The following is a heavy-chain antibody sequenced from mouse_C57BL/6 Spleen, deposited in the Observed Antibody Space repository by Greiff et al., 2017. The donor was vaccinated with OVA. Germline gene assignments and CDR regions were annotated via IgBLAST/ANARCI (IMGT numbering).Heavy chain of an antibody. CDR3: ARDRGYGSNYYFDY. D-gene: IGHD1-1*01. J-gene: IGHJ2*01. CDR2: ISYDGSN. Sequence: EVQLQQSGPGLVKPSQSLSLTCSVTGYSITSGYYWNWIRQFPGNKLEWMGYISYDGSNNYNPSLKNRISITRDTSKNQFFLKLNSVTTEDTATYYCARDRGYGSNYYFDYWGQGTTLTVSS. V-gene: IGHV3-6*01. CDR1: GYSITSGYY.